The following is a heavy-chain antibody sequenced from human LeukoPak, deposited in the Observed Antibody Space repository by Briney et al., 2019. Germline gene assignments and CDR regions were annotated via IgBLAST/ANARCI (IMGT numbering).Heavy chain of an antibody. V-gene: IGHV3-30*18. J-gene: IGHJ4*02. CDR2: ISYDGSTK. Sequence: GGSLRLSCAASGFTFSNAWMSWVRQAPGKGLEWVAFISYDGSTKYYADSVEGRFTISRDNSKNTLYVQMNSLRAEDTAVYYCAKDERWRRSDFHGGFDYWGQGALVTVSS. D-gene: IGHD2-21*02. CDR1: GFTFSNAW. CDR3: AKDERWRRSDFHGGFDY.